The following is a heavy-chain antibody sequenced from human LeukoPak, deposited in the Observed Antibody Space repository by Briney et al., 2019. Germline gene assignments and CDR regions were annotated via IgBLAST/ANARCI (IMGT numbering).Heavy chain of an antibody. D-gene: IGHD3-22*01. CDR1: GFTFSSSW. V-gene: IGHV3-74*01. J-gene: IGHJ4*02. CDR3: ARVAAWARSGYLLYY. Sequence: GGSLRLSCAASGFTFSSSWIHWVRQAPGKGLVWVSRFNSDGSSTNYADSVKGRFTISRENAKNTLYLQMNSLRAEDTAIYYCARVAAWARSGYLLYYWGQGTLVTVSS. CDR2: FNSDGSST.